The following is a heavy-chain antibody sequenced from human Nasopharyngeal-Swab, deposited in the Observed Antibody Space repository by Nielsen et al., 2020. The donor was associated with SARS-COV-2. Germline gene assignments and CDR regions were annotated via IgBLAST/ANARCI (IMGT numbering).Heavy chain of an antibody. Sequence: GESLKISCKGSGYSFTSYWIGWVRQMPGKGLEWMGIIYPGDSDTRYSPSFQGQVTISADKSSNTAYLQWSSLRASDTATYYCARLVRGYSFYYMDVWGKGTTVTVSS. J-gene: IGHJ6*03. V-gene: IGHV5-51*01. CDR1: GYSFTSYW. CDR2: IYPGDSDT. CDR3: ARLVRGYSFYYMDV. D-gene: IGHD5-18*01.